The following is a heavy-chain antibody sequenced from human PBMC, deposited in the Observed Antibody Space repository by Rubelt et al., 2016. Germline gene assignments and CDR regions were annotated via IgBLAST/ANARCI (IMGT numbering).Heavy chain of an antibody. Sequence: QVQLVESGGGVVQPGRSLRLSCAASGFTFSTYGMHWVRQAPGKGLEWVALISYDGSDKYYADSVRGRFTISRDNSKNTLYLQMNSLRAEDTAVYYWAVIAAAGSFDYWGQGTLVTVSS. CDR1: GFTFSTYG. D-gene: IGHD6-25*01. CDR3: AVIAAAGSFDY. CDR2: ISYDGSDK. V-gene: IGHV3-30*03. J-gene: IGHJ4*02.